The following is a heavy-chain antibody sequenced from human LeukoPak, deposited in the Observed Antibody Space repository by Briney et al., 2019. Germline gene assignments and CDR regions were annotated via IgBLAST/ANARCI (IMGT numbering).Heavy chain of an antibody. CDR2: INHSGST. J-gene: IGHJ5*02. CDR3: ARGLSWFDP. Sequence: PSETLSLTCTVSGGSISSYYWSWIRQPPGKGLEWIGEINHSGSTNYNPSLKSRVTISVDTSKNQFSLKLSSVTAADTAVYYCARGLSWFDPWGQGTLVTVSS. V-gene: IGHV4-34*01. CDR1: GGSISSYY.